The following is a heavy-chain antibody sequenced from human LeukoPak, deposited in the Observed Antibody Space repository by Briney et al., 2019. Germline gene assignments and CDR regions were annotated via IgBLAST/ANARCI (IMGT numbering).Heavy chain of an antibody. J-gene: IGHJ4*02. CDR2: ISGYNGNT. CDR1: GYTFNRYG. D-gene: IGHD6-13*01. V-gene: IGHV1-18*01. Sequence: GASVKVSCKASGYTFNRYGITWVRQAPGQGLEWMGWISGYNGNTNYAQKLQGRVTMTTDTSTSTAYMELRSLRSDDTAMYYCAGNEAAAGSFDYGGQGTLVTVSS. CDR3: AGNEAAAGSFDY.